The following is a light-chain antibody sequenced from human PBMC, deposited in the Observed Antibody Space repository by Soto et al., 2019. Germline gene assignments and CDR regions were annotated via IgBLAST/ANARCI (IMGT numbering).Light chain of an antibody. J-gene: IGKJ4*01. CDR1: HDISSY. Sequence: DHQLTQSPSFLSASVRDRVINTCRSSHDISSYLAWYQQKPGEAPKLLIYAASTLQSGVPSRFSGSRSGTEFTLTVSSLQPEDFATYYCQQLNSYPRTFGGGTKV. CDR3: QQLNSYPRT. CDR2: AAS. V-gene: IGKV1-9*01.